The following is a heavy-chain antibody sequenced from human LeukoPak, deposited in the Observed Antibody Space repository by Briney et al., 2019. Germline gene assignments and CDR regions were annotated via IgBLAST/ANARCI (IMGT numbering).Heavy chain of an antibody. CDR1: GYSISSGYY. D-gene: IGHD3-10*01. V-gene: IGHV4-38-2*01. CDR2: IYHSGST. Sequence: PSETLSLTCAVSGYSISSGYYWGWIRQPPGKGLEWIGSIYHSGSTYYNPSLESRVTISVDTSKNQFSLKLSSVTAADTAVYYCARSPVLGFGEPTPSWFDPWGQGTLVTVSS. CDR3: ARSPVLGFGEPTPSWFDP. J-gene: IGHJ5*02.